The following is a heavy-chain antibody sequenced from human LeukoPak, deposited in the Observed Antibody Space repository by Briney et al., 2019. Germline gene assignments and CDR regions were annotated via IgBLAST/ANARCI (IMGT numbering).Heavy chain of an antibody. CDR3: AKRRGNYYYYYMDV. V-gene: IGHV3-23*01. J-gene: IGHJ6*03. Sequence: GGSLRLSCAASGFTFDDYGMSWVRQAPGKGLEWVSAISGSGGSTYYADSVKGRFTISRDNSKNTLYLQMNSLRAEDTAVYYCAKRRGNYYYYYMDVWGKGTTVTVSS. CDR2: ISGSGGST. CDR1: GFTFDDYG.